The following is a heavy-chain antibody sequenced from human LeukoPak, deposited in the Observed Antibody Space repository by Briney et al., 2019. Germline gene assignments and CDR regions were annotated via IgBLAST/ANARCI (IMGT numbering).Heavy chain of an antibody. CDR1: GFTFSSYS. V-gene: IGHV3-21*01. D-gene: IGHD6-13*01. J-gene: IGHJ4*02. CDR3: ARGTAAAGTSFDY. CDR2: ISSSSSYI. Sequence: GGSLRLSCAASGFTFSSYSMNWVRQAPGKGLEWVSSISSSSSYIYYADSVRGRFTISRDNAKNSLYLQMNSLRAEDTAVHYCARGTAAAGTSFDYWGQGTLVTVSS.